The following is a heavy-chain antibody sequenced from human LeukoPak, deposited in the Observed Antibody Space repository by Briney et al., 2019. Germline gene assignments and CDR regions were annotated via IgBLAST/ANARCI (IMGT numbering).Heavy chain of an antibody. CDR3: ARQMIPFGGVIAQPDY. Sequence: GESLKISCKGSGYSFTSYWISWVRQMPGKGLERMGRIDPSDSYTNYSPSFQGHVTISADKSISTAYLQWSSLKASDTAMYYCARQMIPFGGVIAQPDYWGQGTLVTVSS. V-gene: IGHV5-10-1*01. CDR2: IDPSDSYT. CDR1: GYSFTSYW. D-gene: IGHD3-16*02. J-gene: IGHJ4*02.